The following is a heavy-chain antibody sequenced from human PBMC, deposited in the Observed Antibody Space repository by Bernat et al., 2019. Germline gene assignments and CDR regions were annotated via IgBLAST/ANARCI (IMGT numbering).Heavy chain of an antibody. CDR1: GFTFSSYS. J-gene: IGHJ2*01. D-gene: IGHD6-25*01. Sequence: EVQLVESGGGLVKPGGSLRLSCAASGFTFSSYSMNWVRQAPGKGLEWVSSISSSSSYIYYADSVKGRFTISRDNAKNSLYLQMNSLRAEETAVYYCAGRGVDWYFDLWGRGTLVTVSS. CDR2: ISSSSSYI. V-gene: IGHV3-21*01. CDR3: AGRGVDWYFDL.